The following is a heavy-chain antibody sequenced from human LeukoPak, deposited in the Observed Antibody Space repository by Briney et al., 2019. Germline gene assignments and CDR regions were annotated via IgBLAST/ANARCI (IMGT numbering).Heavy chain of an antibody. CDR3: ASGGNDYGGSYFQH. CDR2: IYYSGST. J-gene: IGHJ1*01. CDR1: GGSISSYY. V-gene: IGHV4-59*08. Sequence: SETLSLTCTVSGGSISSYYWSWIRQPPGKGLEWVGYIYYSGSTNYNPSLKSRVTISVDTSKNQFSLKLSSVTAADTAVYYCASGGNDYGGSYFQHWGQGTLVTVSS. D-gene: IGHD4-23*01.